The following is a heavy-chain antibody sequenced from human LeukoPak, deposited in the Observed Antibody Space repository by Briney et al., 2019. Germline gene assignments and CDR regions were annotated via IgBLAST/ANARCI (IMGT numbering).Heavy chain of an antibody. D-gene: IGHD1-26*01. J-gene: IGHJ4*02. CDR3: ASPDSGSYYALHY. V-gene: IGHV3-9*01. CDR2: ISWNSAYV. Sequence: PGGSLRLSCAASGFTFDDYAMHWVRQAPGKGLEWVSGISWNSAYVGYADSVKGRFSISRDNAKNSVSLQMNSLRAEDTAVYYCASPDSGSYYALHYWGQGTLVTVSS. CDR1: GFTFDDYA.